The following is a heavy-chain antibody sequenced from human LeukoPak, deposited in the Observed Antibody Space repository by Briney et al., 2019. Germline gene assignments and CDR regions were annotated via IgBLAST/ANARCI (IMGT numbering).Heavy chain of an antibody. V-gene: IGHV3-7*01. J-gene: IGHJ6*03. CDR2: IKQDGSEK. CDR1: GFTFSSYW. Sequence: GGSLRLSCAASGFTFSSYWMSWVRQAPGKGLEWVANIKQDGSEKYYVDSVKGRFTISRDNAKNSLYLQMNSLRAEDTAVYYCARERGYSGYDLYYMDVWGKGTTVTVSS. CDR3: ARERGYSGYDLYYMDV. D-gene: IGHD5-12*01.